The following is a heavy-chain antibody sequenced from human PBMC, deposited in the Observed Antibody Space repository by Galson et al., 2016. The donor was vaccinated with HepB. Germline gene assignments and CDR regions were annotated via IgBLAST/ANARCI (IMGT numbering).Heavy chain of an antibody. V-gene: IGHV3-21*01. CDR1: GFIFSSYT. CDR3: VRDACGGDCSNPIQFDF. D-gene: IGHD2-21*01. Sequence: SLRLSCAASGFIFSSYTPSWVRQAPGKGLEWVASISGSSGYVHYADSVKGRFTVSRDNAKNSLSLQMSGLTAEDTAVYYCVRDACGGDCSNPIQFDFWGQGTLATVSS. CDR2: ISGSSGYV. J-gene: IGHJ4*02.